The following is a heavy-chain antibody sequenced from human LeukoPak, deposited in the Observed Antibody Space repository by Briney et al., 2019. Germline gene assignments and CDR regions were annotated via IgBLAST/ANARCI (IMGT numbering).Heavy chain of an antibody. CDR3: ARDGGGIAAAPPGY. V-gene: IGHV3-48*04. D-gene: IGHD6-13*01. J-gene: IGHJ4*02. Sequence: GGSLRLSCAASGFTFSSYSMNWVRQAPGKGLEWVSYISRSSSTIYYADSVKGRFTISRDNAKNSLYLQMNSLRAEDTAVYYCARDGGGIAAAPPGYWGQGTLVTVSS. CDR1: GFTFSSYS. CDR2: ISRSSSTI.